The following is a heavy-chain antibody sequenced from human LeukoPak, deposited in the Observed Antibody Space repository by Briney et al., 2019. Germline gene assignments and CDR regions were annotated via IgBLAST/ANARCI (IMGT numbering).Heavy chain of an antibody. CDR2: IYYSGST. V-gene: IGHV4-39*01. J-gene: IGHJ3*02. D-gene: IGHD6-19*01. CDR1: GGSISSSSYY. Sequence: SETLSLTCTVSGGSISSSSYYWGWIRQPPGKGLEWIGSIYYSGSTYYNPSLKSRVTISVDTSKNQFSLKLGSVTAADTAVYYCARQTQQWLGDAFDIWGQGTMVTVSS. CDR3: ARQTQQWLGDAFDI.